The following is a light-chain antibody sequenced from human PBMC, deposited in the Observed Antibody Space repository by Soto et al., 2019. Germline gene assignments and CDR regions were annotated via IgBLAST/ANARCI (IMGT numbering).Light chain of an antibody. V-gene: IGKV3-20*01. CDR3: QQYGRSLRT. CDR2: GAS. J-gene: IGKJ2*02. CDR1: QSVSSSY. Sequence: EIVLTQSPGTLSLSPGERATLSCRASQSVSSSYLAWYQQKPGQAPRLLIYGASSRATGIPDRFSGSGSGTDFTLTISRLEPEDFAVYYCQQYGRSLRTFGQGTKLAIK.